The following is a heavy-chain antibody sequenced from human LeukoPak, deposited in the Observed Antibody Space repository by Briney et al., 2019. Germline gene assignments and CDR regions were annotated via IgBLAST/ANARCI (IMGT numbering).Heavy chain of an antibody. CDR1: GFTFSSYW. D-gene: IGHD3-10*01. J-gene: IGHJ4*02. V-gene: IGHV3-74*01. CDR3: ARDPYGSGSF. Sequence: GGSLSFSGSASGFTFSSYWTHRVRQAPGQGLVWVSRINGDGSSTSYADSVKGRFTISRDNAKNTLYLQMNSLRAEDTAVYYCARDPYGSGSFWGQGTLVTVSS. CDR2: INGDGSST.